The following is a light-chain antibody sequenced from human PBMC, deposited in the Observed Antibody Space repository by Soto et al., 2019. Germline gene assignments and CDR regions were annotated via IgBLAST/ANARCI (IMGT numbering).Light chain of an antibody. Sequence: QSALTQPASVSGSPGQAITLSCTGTSSDVGGYDYVSWYQQQPGKAPKLMVYDVNNRASGVSGRFSGSKSGTTAALTLSGLQAEEEVKYYCSPYAPGGAFVVFGGGTKLTVL. CDR3: SPYAPGGAFVV. CDR1: SSDVGGYDY. CDR2: DVN. J-gene: IGLJ2*01. V-gene: IGLV2-14*03.